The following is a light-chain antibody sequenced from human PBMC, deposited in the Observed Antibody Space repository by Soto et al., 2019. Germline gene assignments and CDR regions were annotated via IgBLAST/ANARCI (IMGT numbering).Light chain of an antibody. J-gene: IGKJ4*01. CDR1: QGISSY. Sequence: DLQLTQSPSFLSASVGDRVTITCRASQGISSYLAWYQQKPGKAPKLLIYAASTLQSGVPSRFSGGRSGTEFTPPISSLQPEDFATYYCQQLNSYPRVTFGGGTKVEIK. CDR2: AAS. V-gene: IGKV1-9*01. CDR3: QQLNSYPRVT.